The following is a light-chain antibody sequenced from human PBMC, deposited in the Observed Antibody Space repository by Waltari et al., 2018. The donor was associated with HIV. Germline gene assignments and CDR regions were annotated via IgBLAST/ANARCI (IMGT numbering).Light chain of an antibody. CDR2: LGS. CDR3: MQGLQTPT. Sequence: DIVMTQSPLSLPVTPGEPASISCRSSQSLLHRSGYYYLDWYLQKPGQSPQLLIYLGSNRASGGPGRISGSGSGTDFTLKISRVEAEDVGVYYCMQGLQTPTFGQGTRLEIK. CDR1: QSLLHRSGYYY. V-gene: IGKV2-28*01. J-gene: IGKJ5*01.